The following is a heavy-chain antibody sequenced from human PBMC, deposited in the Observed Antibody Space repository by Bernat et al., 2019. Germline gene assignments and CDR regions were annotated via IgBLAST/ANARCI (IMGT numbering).Heavy chain of an antibody. CDR2: ISYDGSNK. Sequence: QVQLVESGGGVVQPGRSLRLSCAASGFTFSSYGMHWVRQAPGKGLEWVAVISYDGSNKYYADSVKGRFTISRDNSKNTLYLQMNSLRAEDTAVYYCAKRSNYYGSGTPDYWGQGTPVTVSS. CDR1: GFTFSSYG. CDR3: AKRSNYYGSGTPDY. J-gene: IGHJ4*02. D-gene: IGHD3-10*01. V-gene: IGHV3-30*18.